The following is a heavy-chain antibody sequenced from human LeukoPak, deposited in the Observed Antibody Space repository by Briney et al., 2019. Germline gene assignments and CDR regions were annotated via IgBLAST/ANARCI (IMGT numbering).Heavy chain of an antibody. Sequence: GGSLRLSCAASGFTFSSYGMHWVRQAPGKGLEWVAVIWYDGSNKYYADSVKGRFTISRDNSKNTLYFQMNSLRAEDTAVYYCARDSYYYDSSGSYYFDYWGQGTLVTVSS. V-gene: IGHV3-33*01. CDR2: IWYDGSNK. D-gene: IGHD3-22*01. CDR1: GFTFSSYG. J-gene: IGHJ4*02. CDR3: ARDSYYYDSSGSYYFDY.